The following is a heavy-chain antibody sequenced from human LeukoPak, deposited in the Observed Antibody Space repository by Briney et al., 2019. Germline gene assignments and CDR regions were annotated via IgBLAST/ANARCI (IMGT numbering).Heavy chain of an antibody. J-gene: IGHJ1*01. Sequence: GGSLRLSCAASGFTFSSYAMSWVRQAPGKGLEWVSAISGSGGSTYYADSVKGRFTISRDNSKNTLYLQMSSLRAEDTAVYYCASHSSGWYEEYFQHWGQGTLVTVSS. CDR2: ISGSGGST. D-gene: IGHD6-19*01. CDR3: ASHSSGWYEEYFQH. V-gene: IGHV3-23*01. CDR1: GFTFSSYA.